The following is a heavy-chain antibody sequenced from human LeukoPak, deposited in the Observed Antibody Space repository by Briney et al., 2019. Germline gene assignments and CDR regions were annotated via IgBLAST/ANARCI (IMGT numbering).Heavy chain of an antibody. V-gene: IGHV3-30*18. CDR1: GFTFSSYD. CDR2: ISYDGSNT. D-gene: IGHD3-10*01. J-gene: IGHJ4*02. Sequence: GGSLRLSCAASGFTFSSYDMHWVRQAPGKGLERVAVISYDGSNTYYADSVKGRFTISRDNSKNMLYLQMNSLRAEDTAVYYCAKPYYYGSRSYMDYWGQGTLVTVSS. CDR3: AKPYYYGSRSYMDY.